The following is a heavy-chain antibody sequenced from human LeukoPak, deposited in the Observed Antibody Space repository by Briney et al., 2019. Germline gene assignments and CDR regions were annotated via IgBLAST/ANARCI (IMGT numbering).Heavy chain of an antibody. V-gene: IGHV3-23*01. CDR2: ISVGGGDT. CDR1: GFIFSNV. J-gene: IGHJ4*02. Sequence: GGSLRLSCEASGFIFSNVMGWVRQAPGKGLEWVSSISVGGGDTFTADSVKGRFTITKENSKNTLYLQMMGLRVEGTAIYYCAKLNLGEMAYFDSWGQGILVTVSS. CDR3: AKLNLGEMAYFDS. D-gene: IGHD2-21*01.